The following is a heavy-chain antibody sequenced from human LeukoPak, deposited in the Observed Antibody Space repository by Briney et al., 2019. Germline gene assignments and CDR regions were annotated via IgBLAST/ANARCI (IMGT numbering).Heavy chain of an antibody. J-gene: IGHJ4*02. CDR3: ARVRSSGFDY. D-gene: IGHD6-19*01. Sequence: ASVKVSCKASGYTFTSYGISWVRQAPGQGLEWMGWISAYNGNTNYAQKLQGRVTMSTDTSTRTADMELRSRRSDDAAVYYCARVRSSGFDYWGQGTLVTVSS. V-gene: IGHV1-18*04. CDR1: GYTFTSYG. CDR2: ISAYNGNT.